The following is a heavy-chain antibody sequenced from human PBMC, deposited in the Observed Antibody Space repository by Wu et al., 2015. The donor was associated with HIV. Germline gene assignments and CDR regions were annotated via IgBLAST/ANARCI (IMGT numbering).Heavy chain of an antibody. J-gene: IGHJ6*02. CDR1: GYALTNFD. V-gene: IGHV1-8*01. CDR3: ARDIHTFYFGPGSHGYYYYYAMDI. D-gene: IGHD3-10*01. CDR2: MNPQSGNT. Sequence: QEQLVQSGPEVKPPGASVTVSCKASGYALTNFDVYWVRQSTGQGLEWVGWMNPQSGNTGYAENFQGRVTLTGNTSISTAYMELRRLRSDDTAVYFCARDIHTFYFGPGSHGYYYYYAMDIWGRGTTVIVSS.